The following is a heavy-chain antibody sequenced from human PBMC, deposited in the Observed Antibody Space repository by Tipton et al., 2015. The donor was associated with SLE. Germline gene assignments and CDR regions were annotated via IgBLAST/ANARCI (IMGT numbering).Heavy chain of an antibody. J-gene: IGHJ3*02. CDR2: IYYSGST. D-gene: IGHD5-24*01. CDR3: ARARDGYTLGVRFFDI. Sequence: TLSLTCTVSGGSISSYYWSWIRQPPGKGLEWIGYIYYSGSTNYNPSLKSRVTISVDTSKNQFSLKLSSVTAADTAVYYCARARDGYTLGVRFFDIWGQGTMVTVSS. CDR1: GGSISSYY. V-gene: IGHV4-59*01.